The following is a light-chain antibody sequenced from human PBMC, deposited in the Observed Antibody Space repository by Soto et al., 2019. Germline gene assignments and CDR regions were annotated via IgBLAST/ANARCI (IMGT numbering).Light chain of an antibody. CDR3: QQYGSSPA. J-gene: IGKJ1*01. CDR2: GSS. CDR1: QSVSSSY. V-gene: IGKV3-20*01. Sequence: EIVLTQSPGTLSLSPGERATLSCRASQSVSSSYLAWYQQKPGQAPRLLIYGSSSRATGIPDRFSGSGSGTDFTLTISRLEPEDFPVYYCQQYGSSPAFGEGTKVEI.